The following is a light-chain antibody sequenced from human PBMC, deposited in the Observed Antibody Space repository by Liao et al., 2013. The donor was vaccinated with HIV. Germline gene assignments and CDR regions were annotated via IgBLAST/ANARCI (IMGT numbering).Light chain of an antibody. Sequence: SYELTQPPSVSVSPGQTATITCSGDKLGDKYICWYQQKPGQSPVLVIYQDNKRPSGIPERFSGSNSGNTATLTISGTQSTDEADYYCQAWDSSTAFFGTGTKVTVL. V-gene: IGLV3-1*01. CDR2: QDN. J-gene: IGLJ1*01. CDR3: QAWDSSTAF. CDR1: KLGDKY.